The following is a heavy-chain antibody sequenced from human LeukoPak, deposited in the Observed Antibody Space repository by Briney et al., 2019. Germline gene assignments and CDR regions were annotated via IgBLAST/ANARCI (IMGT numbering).Heavy chain of an antibody. V-gene: IGHV4-59*01. D-gene: IGHD6-13*01. CDR3: AREVNMGAIAAPGFDY. J-gene: IGHJ4*02. Sequence: PSETLSLTCTVSGGSITSYRWNWLRQPPGKGLEWIGDIYYSGITNYKPSLKSRVTISVDMSKNQVSLKVSSVTAADTAVYYCAREVNMGAIAAPGFDYWGQGTLVIVSS. CDR1: GGSITSYR. CDR2: IYYSGIT.